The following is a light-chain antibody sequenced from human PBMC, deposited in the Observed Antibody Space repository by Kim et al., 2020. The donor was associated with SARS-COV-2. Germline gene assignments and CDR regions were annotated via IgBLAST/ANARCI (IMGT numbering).Light chain of an antibody. Sequence: VPPGERGTPSCGDSHSVSIYVAWFKQNRSQPPRLLIYDAFNRATGIPAKFSGSGSGTDFTLTISSLEPEDFAVYYCQQRSNWPWTFGQGTKVDIK. CDR2: DAF. J-gene: IGKJ1*01. CDR3: QQRSNWPWT. CDR1: HSVSIY. V-gene: IGKV3-11*01.